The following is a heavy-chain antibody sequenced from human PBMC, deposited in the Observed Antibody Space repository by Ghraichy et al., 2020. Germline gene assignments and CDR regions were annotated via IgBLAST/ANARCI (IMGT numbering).Heavy chain of an antibody. J-gene: IGHJ4*02. V-gene: IGHV4-59*08. CDR1: GGSISSYY. CDR3: ANSYNSSSWFFPFDY. D-gene: IGHD6-13*01. CDR2: IYYSGST. Sequence: SETLSLTCTVSGGSISSYYWSWIRQPPGKGLEWIGYIYYSGSTNYNPSLKSRVTISVDTSKNQFSLKLSSVTAADTAVYYCANSYNSSSWFFPFDYWGQGTLVTVSS.